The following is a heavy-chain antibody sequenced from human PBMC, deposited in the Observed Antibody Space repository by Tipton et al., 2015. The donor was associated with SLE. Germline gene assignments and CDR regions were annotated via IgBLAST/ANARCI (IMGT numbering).Heavy chain of an antibody. CDR1: GGSISGRGYS. J-gene: IGHJ5*02. D-gene: IGHD3-9*01. V-gene: IGHV4-39*07. Sequence: TLSLTCTVSGGSISGRGYSWGWIRQPPGKGLEWIGSVSYDGGTYYAPSPKSRLTISVDTSRSHFSLRRNSGTAADTAIYYCARAEGGAYNILTGPPASNWFGPWGRGTLVTVSS. CDR3: ARAEGGAYNILTGPPASNWFGP. CDR2: VSYDGGT.